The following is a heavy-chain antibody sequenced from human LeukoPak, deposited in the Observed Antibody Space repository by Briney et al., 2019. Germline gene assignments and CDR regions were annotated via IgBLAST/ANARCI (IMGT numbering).Heavy chain of an antibody. CDR2: IYSGDST. D-gene: IGHD3-16*01. CDR3: ATTYVWGDFFDY. J-gene: IGHJ4*02. CDR1: GFTVSSNY. Sequence: GGSLRLSCAASGFTVSSNYMSWVRQAPGKGLEWVSVIYSGDSTYYADSVKDRFTISRDSSKNTLYPQMNSLRAEDTAVYYCATTYVWGDFFDYWGQGTLVTVSS. V-gene: IGHV3-66*01.